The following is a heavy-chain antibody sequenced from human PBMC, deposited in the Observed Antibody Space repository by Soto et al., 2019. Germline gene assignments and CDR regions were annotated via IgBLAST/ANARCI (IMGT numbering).Heavy chain of an antibody. Sequence: SETLSLTCNVSGGAISSSSYFCAWVRQPPGKTLEWIGHILYSVTTHYNESLKSRVTISVDTSKNQFSLNLSSVTAADTAVYYCARFVVPATRQADLEFWGQGTLVTVSS. J-gene: IGHJ4*02. CDR1: GGAISSSSYF. CDR2: ILYSVTT. D-gene: IGHD2-15*01. V-gene: IGHV4-39*01. CDR3: ARFVVPATRQADLEF.